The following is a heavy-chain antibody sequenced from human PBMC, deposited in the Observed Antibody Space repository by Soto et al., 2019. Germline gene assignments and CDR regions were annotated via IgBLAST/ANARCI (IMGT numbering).Heavy chain of an antibody. CDR1: GGSFSGYF. V-gene: IGHV4-34*01. D-gene: IGHD2-2*01. J-gene: IGHJ4*02. CDR2: INHSGST. Sequence: PSETLSLTCDVYGGSFSGYFWSWIRQPPGKGLEWIGEINHSGSTNYNPSLKSRVTISVDTSKNQFSLKLSSVTAADTAVYYCARGGVSSTSCYGDYWGQGTLVTVSS. CDR3: ARGGVSSTSCYGDY.